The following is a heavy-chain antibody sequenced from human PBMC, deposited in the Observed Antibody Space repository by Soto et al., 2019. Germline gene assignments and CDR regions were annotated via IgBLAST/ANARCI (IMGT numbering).Heavy chain of an antibody. V-gene: IGHV1-69*13. Sequence: GASVKVSCKSSGGTFSTFPINWVRQAPGQGLEWMGAILPVSGTTNYAQKFQGRVTSSADESTTTAYMEVSSLRSEDTAVYYCARDRTGTTLGYFDYWGQRTRVTGSS. CDR3: ARDRTGTTLGYFDY. CDR2: ILPVSGTT. CDR1: GGTFSTFP. J-gene: IGHJ4*02. D-gene: IGHD1-7*01.